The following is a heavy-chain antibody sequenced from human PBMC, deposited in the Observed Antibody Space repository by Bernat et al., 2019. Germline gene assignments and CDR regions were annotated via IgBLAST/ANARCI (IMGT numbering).Heavy chain of an antibody. CDR3: ARVYSGYDQTFDP. V-gene: IGHV1-69*06. D-gene: IGHD5-12*01. CDR2: IIPIFGTA. CDR1: GGTFSSYA. J-gene: IGHJ5*02. Sequence: QVQLVQSGAEVKKPGSSVKVSCKASGGTFSSYAISWVRQAPGQGLEWMGGIIPIFGTANYAQKFPGRVTITADKSTSTASMELSSLRSEDTAVYYCARVYSGYDQTFDPWGQGALVTVSS.